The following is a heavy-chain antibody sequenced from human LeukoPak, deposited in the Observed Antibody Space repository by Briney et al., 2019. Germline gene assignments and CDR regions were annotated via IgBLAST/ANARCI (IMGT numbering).Heavy chain of an antibody. D-gene: IGHD2-2*01. CDR2: INHSGST. J-gene: IGHJ4*02. CDR1: GGSFSGYY. V-gene: IGHV4-34*01. Sequence: SETLSLTCAVYGGSFSGYYWSWIRQPPGKGLEWIGEINHSGSTNYNPSLKSRVTISVDTSKNQFSLKLSSVTAADTAVYYCARVETGLVVPAAFFDYWGQGTLVTVSS. CDR3: ARVETGLVVPAAFFDY.